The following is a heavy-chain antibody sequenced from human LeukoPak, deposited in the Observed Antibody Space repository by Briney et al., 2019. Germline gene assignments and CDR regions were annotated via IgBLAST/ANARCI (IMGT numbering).Heavy chain of an antibody. CDR2: ISGSGGST. V-gene: IGHV3-23*01. CDR1: GFTFSSYA. CDR3: ARANRVPGWFDP. D-gene: IGHD1-14*01. Sequence: GGSLRLSCAASGFTFSSYAMSWVRQAPGKGLEWVSAISGSGGSTYYADSVKGRFTISRDNSKNTLYLQMNSLRAEDTAVYYCARANRVPGWFDPWGQGTLVTVSS. J-gene: IGHJ5*02.